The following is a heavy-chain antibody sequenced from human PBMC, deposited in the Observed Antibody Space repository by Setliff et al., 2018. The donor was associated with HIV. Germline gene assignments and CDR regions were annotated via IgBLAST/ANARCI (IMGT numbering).Heavy chain of an antibody. CDR3: ARKAADVSGGGMDV. CDR2: IHPSGET. J-gene: IGHJ6*02. V-gene: IGHV4-38-2*02. CDR1: GYSISRNYY. Sequence: SETLSLTCSVSGYSISRNYYWSWIRQPPGKNPEYIGYIHPSGETYYSPSLMSRLTISLDTANNRFSLRLTSATAADTAIYYCARKAADVSGGGMDVWGQGTTVTVSS. D-gene: IGHD2-15*01.